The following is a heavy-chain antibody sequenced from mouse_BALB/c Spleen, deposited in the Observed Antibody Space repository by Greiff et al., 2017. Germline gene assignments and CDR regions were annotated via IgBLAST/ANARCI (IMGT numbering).Heavy chain of an antibody. Sequence: VKLMESGPGLVAPSQSLSITCTVSGFSLTDYGVSWFRQPPGKGLEWLGVIWGGGSTYYNSALKSRLSISKHNSKSQVFLKMNSLQTDDTAMYYWAKHEELTTAIFDYWGQGTTLTVSS. D-gene: IGHD1-2*01. CDR1: GFSLTDYG. CDR2: IWGGGST. J-gene: IGHJ2*01. V-gene: IGHV2-6-5*01. CDR3: AKHEELTTAIFDY.